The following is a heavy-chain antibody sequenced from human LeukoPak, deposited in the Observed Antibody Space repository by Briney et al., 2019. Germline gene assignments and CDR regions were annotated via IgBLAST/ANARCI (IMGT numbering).Heavy chain of an antibody. J-gene: IGHJ4*02. CDR1: GFTFSSYW. CDR2: IKHDGSEK. Sequence: PGGSLRLSCAASGFTFSSYWMSWVRQAPGKGLEWVANIKHDGSEKYYADSVKGRFTISRDNAKNSLYLQMDSLRAEDTAFYYCARGRSCDYWGQGTLVTVSS. D-gene: IGHD2-15*01. V-gene: IGHV3-7*03. CDR3: ARGRSCDY.